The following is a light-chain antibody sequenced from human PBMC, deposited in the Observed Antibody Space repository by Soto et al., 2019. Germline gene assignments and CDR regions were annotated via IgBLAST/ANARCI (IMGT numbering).Light chain of an antibody. CDR2: AAS. J-gene: IGKJ5*01. CDR1: ESIARH. V-gene: IGKV1-39*01. Sequence: DIQMTQSPSSLSASVGDRVTITCRASESIARHLNWYQQRPGKAPKLLIYAASTLQNGVPSRFRGGGSGTDFPLTISNLQPEDFATYYCQQNYSTLSITFGQGTRLENK. CDR3: QQNYSTLSIT.